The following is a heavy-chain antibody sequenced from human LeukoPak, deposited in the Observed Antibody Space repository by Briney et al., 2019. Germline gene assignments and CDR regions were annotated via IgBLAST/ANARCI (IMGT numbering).Heavy chain of an antibody. Sequence: ASVKVSCKASGYTFTSYDINWVRQATGQGLEWMGWMNPNSGNTGYAQKFQGRVTMTRNTSISTAYMELSSLRSEDTAVYYCATYSSGYYSYYYGMDVWGQGTTVTVSS. CDR2: MNPNSGNT. CDR3: ATYSSGYYSYYYGMDV. CDR1: GYTFTSYD. V-gene: IGHV1-8*01. J-gene: IGHJ6*02. D-gene: IGHD3-22*01.